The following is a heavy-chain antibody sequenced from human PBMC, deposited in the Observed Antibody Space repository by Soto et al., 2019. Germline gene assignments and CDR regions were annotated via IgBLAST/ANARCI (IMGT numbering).Heavy chain of an antibody. V-gene: IGHV1-2*02. CDR3: ARDVDQWWFGELSYQTDDAFDI. CDR1: GYTFTGYY. J-gene: IGHJ3*02. CDR2: INPNSGGT. Sequence: GASVKVSCKASGYTFTGYYMHWVRQAPGQGLEWMGWINPNSGGTNYAQKFQGRVTMTRDTSISTAYMELSRLRSDDTAVYYCARDVDQWWFGELSYQTDDAFDIWGQGTSVTVSS. D-gene: IGHD3-10*01.